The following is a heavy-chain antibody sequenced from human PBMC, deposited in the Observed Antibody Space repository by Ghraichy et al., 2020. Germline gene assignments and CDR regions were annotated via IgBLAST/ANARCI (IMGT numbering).Heavy chain of an antibody. Sequence: SQTLSLTCAISGDSVSSNSAAWNWIRQSPSRGLEWLGRTYYRSKWYSEYALSVKSRITINPGTSKNQISLQLNSVTSEDTAVYYCTRLVGGTRDYWGQGTLVTVSS. CDR1: GDSVSSNSAA. J-gene: IGHJ4*02. CDR3: TRLVGGTRDY. CDR2: TYYRSKWYS. V-gene: IGHV6-1*01. D-gene: IGHD3-16*01.